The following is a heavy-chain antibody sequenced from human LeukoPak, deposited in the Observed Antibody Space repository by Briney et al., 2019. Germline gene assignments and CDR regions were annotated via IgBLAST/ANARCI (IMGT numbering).Heavy chain of an antibody. J-gene: IGHJ6*03. CDR1: GFTFSSCE. D-gene: IGHD6-25*01. CDR3: ARRGIAAGYYYHYYLDV. V-gene: IGHV3-48*03. CDR2: ISSSGSTI. Sequence: GGSLRLSCAASGFTFSSCEMNWVRQAPGKGLDWVSYISSSGSTIYYADSVKGRFTISRDNAKNSLYLQMNSLRAEDTAVYYCARRGIAAGYYYHYYLDVWGKGTTVTISS.